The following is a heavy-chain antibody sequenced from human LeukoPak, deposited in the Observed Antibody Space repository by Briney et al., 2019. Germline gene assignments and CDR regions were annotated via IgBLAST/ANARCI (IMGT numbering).Heavy chain of an antibody. D-gene: IGHD4-23*01. CDR2: ITSGTRT. V-gene: IGHV3-23*01. CDR1: GFTFDDYG. Sequence: PGGSLRLSCAASGFTFDDYGMSWVRQAPGKGLEWVSGITSGTRTYYADSLKARFTISRDNSKNTPYLQMNSLRPEDTAVYYCARGAHKRDDYGGFFDYWGQGTLVTVSS. J-gene: IGHJ4*02. CDR3: ARGAHKRDDYGGFFDY.